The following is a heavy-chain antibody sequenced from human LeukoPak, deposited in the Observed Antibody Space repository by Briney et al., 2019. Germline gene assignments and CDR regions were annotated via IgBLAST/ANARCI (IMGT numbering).Heavy chain of an antibody. Sequence: GGSLRLSCAASGFTFSSYAMSWVRQAPGKGLEWVSAISGSGGSTYYADSVKGRFPISRDNSKNTLYLQMNSLRAEDTAVYYCAKTDSSSWYVSNWFDPWAREPWSPSPQ. V-gene: IGHV3-23*01. CDR1: GFTFSSYA. D-gene: IGHD6-13*01. J-gene: IGHJ5*02. CDR2: ISGSGGST. CDR3: AKTDSSSWYVSNWFDP.